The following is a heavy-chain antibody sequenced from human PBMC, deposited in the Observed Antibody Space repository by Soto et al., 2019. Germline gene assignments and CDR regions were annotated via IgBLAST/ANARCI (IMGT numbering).Heavy chain of an antibody. CDR2: ISSNGGST. Sequence: QAGGSLRLSCSASGFTFSSYAMHWVRQAPGKGLEYVSAISSNGGSTYYADSVKGRFTISRDNSKNTLYLQMSSLRAEDTAVYYCVKPSMVREDYYYYGMDVWGQGTTVTVSS. D-gene: IGHD3-10*01. CDR3: VKPSMVREDYYYYGMDV. J-gene: IGHJ6*02. V-gene: IGHV3-64D*06. CDR1: GFTFSSYA.